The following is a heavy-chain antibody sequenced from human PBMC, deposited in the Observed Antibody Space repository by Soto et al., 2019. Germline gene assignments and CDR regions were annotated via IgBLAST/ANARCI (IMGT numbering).Heavy chain of an antibody. D-gene: IGHD1-20*01. V-gene: IGHV3-21*01. J-gene: IGHJ5*02. CDR1: GFSFRDYT. Sequence: GGSLRLACAASGFSFRDYTMNWVRQAPGKGLEWVSSISKGSDYIFYADKVKGRFTISRDNARNSLHLQMTSLRVEDTAVYYCAKDSGCVNNACAYDPWGQGTLVTVPS. CDR2: ISKGSDYI. CDR3: AKDSGCVNNACAYDP.